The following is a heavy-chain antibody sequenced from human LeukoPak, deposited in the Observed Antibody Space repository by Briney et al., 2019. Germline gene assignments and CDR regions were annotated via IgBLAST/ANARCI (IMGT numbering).Heavy chain of an antibody. D-gene: IGHD3-10*01. Sequence: GGSLRLSCAASGFTFSDHVMTWVRQAPGKGLEWVSGITGNGVTTYYADSVKGRFTISRDNSKNTLSLQMNNLRAEDTAVYYCAKDYGSGSPPFDYWGQGTLVTVSS. J-gene: IGHJ4*02. V-gene: IGHV3-23*01. CDR3: AKDYGSGSPPFDY. CDR1: GFTFSDHV. CDR2: ITGNGVTT.